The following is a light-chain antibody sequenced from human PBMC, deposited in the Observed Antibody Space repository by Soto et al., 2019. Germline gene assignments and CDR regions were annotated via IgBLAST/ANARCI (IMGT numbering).Light chain of an antibody. J-gene: IGKJ1*01. CDR2: DAS. Sequence: DIQMTQSPSSLSASVGDRVTITCRASQSISSYLNWYQQKPGKAPKLLIYDASSLQSGVPSGFSGRGSGTDFTLTISSLQPEDFGAYYWQQCYSTPWTFGQGTKVEIK. CDR1: QSISSY. V-gene: IGKV1-39*01. CDR3: QQCYSTPWT.